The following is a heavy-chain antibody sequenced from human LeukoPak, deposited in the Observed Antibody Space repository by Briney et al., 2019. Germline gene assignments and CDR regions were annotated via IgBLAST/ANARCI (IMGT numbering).Heavy chain of an antibody. V-gene: IGHV1-2*06. Sequence: ASVKVSCKASGYTFTRYYMHWVRQAPGQGLEWMGRINPNSGGTNYAQKFQGRVTMTRDTSISTAYMELSRLRSDDTAVYFCAREVRQWLVPDAFDIWGQGTMVTVSS. D-gene: IGHD6-19*01. CDR1: GYTFTRYY. CDR2: INPNSGGT. CDR3: AREVRQWLVPDAFDI. J-gene: IGHJ3*02.